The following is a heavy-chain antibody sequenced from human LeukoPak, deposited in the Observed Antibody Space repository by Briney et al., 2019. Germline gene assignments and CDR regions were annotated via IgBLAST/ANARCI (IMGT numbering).Heavy chain of an antibody. CDR2: IYYSGST. J-gene: IGHJ4*02. Sequence: SETLSLTCTVSGGSVNSGDNYWSWIRQPPGKGLEWIGYIYYSGSTNYNPSLKSRVTISVDTSKNQFSLKLSSVTAADTAVYYCARDRAAAGTFDYWGQGTLVTVSS. D-gene: IGHD6-13*01. CDR3: ARDRAAAGTFDY. V-gene: IGHV4-61*08. CDR1: GGSVNSGDNY.